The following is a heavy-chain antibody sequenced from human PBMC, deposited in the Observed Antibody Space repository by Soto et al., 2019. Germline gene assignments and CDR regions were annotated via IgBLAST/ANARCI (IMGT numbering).Heavy chain of an antibody. J-gene: IGHJ6*02. V-gene: IGHV2-5*02. CDR2: IYWDDDK. Sequence: QITLKESGPTLVKPTQTLTLTCSFSGFSLTSRGVGVAWIRQPPGKALEWLALIYWDDDKRYSPSLKSSLTIPKDTSKDQVVLKMTNVDPVDTATYYCAHYSSGWYGMDVWGQGTTVTVSS. CDR1: GFSLTSRGVG. D-gene: IGHD6-19*01. CDR3: AHYSSGWYGMDV.